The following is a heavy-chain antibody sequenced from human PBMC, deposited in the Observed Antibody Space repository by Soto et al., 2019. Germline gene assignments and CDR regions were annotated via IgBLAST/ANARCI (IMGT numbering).Heavy chain of an antibody. CDR1: GYPFTHYG. CDR3: ARDQSFDRSYYYGIDF. V-gene: IGHV1-18*01. CDR2: ISPFNGNT. Sequence: QVQLVQSGAEVKKPGASVKVSCKSSGYPFTHYGITWVRQAPGQGLEWMGWISPFNGNTNYGQTLQGRVTLTTDTSTSTVYMELRSLRSEDTAVYYCARDQSFDRSYYYGIDFWGQGTTVTVSS. J-gene: IGHJ6*02. D-gene: IGHD3-22*01.